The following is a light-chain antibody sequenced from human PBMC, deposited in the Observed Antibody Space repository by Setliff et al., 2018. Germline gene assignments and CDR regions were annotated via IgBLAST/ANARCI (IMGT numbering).Light chain of an antibody. V-gene: IGLV2-8*01. CDR3: SSYAGSNNPYV. J-gene: IGLJ1*01. CDR1: SSDVGGYNY. CDR2: EAS. Sequence: QSALAQPPSASGSPGQSVTISCTGTSSDVGGYNYVSWYQQHPGKAPKLMIYEASKWPSGVPDRFSGSKSGNTASLTVSGLQAEDEADYYCSSYAGSNNPYVFGSGTKVTVL.